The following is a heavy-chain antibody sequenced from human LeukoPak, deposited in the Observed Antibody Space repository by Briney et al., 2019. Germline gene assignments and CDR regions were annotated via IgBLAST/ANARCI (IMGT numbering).Heavy chain of an antibody. V-gene: IGHV4-59*01. CDR1: GGSIRNYY. CDR3: ARSQSSGKTAAGDAYYFYHGMDV. CDR2: RYYSGST. J-gene: IGHJ6*02. Sequence: SETLSLTCTVSGGSIRNYYWTWIRQPPGKGLEWIGYRYYSGSTNYNPSLQSRASMSINTSKNQFSLNLSPVTAADTALYYCARSQSSGKTAAGDAYYFYHGMDVWGLGTTVTVS. D-gene: IGHD6-13*01.